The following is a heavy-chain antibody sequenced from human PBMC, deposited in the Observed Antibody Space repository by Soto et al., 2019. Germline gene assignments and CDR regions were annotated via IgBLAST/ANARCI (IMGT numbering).Heavy chain of an antibody. V-gene: IGHV4-59*01. CDR1: GGSISSYY. Sequence: SETLSLTCTVSGGSISSYYWSWIRQPPGKGLEWIGYIYYSGSTNYNPSLKSRVTISVDTSKNQFSLKLSSVTAADTAVYYCARDLGYYGSGTPSYYYYGMDVWGQGTTVTSP. CDR3: ARDLGYYGSGTPSYYYYGMDV. D-gene: IGHD3-10*01. J-gene: IGHJ6*02. CDR2: IYYSGST.